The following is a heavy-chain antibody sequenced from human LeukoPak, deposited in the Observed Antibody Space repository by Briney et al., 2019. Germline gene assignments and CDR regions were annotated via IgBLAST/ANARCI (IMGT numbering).Heavy chain of an antibody. CDR3: ARGDNFYFDY. Sequence: SETLSLTCTVSGGSISSGGYYWSWIRQHPGKGLEWIGYIYYSGSTYYSPSLKSRVTISVDTSKNQFSLKLSSVTAADTAVYYCARGDNFYFDYWGQGTLVTVSS. D-gene: IGHD1-1*01. CDR2: IYYSGST. J-gene: IGHJ4*02. CDR1: GGSISSGGYY. V-gene: IGHV4-31*03.